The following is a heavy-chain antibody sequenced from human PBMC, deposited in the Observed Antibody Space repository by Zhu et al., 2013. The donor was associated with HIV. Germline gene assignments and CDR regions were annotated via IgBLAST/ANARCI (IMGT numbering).Heavy chain of an antibody. CDR2: IIPIFGSA. D-gene: IGHD3-22*01. J-gene: IGHJ5*02. V-gene: IGHV1-69*01. Sequence: QVQLVQSGAEVKKPGSSVKVSCKASGGTFSNYTITWVRQAPGQGPEWMGGIIPIFGSANYAQRFQGRVTITADESTRTAYMELSTLRSEDTAVYYCTRRAFYYDSSWFDPGAREPWSPSPQ. CDR3: TRRAFYYDSSWFDP. CDR1: GGTFSNYT.